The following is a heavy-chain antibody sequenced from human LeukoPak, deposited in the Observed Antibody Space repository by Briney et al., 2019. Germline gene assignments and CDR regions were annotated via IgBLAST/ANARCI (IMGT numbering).Heavy chain of an antibody. CDR1: GFTFNSYW. V-gene: IGHV3-7*01. J-gene: IGHJ4*02. CDR2: IKQDGSEK. Sequence: PGGSLRLSCAASGFTFNSYWMSWVRQAPGKGLEWVANIKQDGSEKYYVDSVKGRFTISRDNAKNSLYLQMNSLRAEDTAVYYCAREDSDWAGSWYYFDYWCQGTLVTVSS. D-gene: IGHD6-19*01. CDR3: AREDSDWAGSWYYFDY.